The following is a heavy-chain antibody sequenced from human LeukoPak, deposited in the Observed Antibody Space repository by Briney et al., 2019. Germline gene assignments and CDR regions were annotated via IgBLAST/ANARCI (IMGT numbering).Heavy chain of an antibody. CDR3: ARDGTERITMIVVAPGPFDY. CDR2: ISYDGSNK. D-gene: IGHD3-22*01. J-gene: IGHJ4*02. Sequence: PGGSLRLSCAASGFTFSSYAMHWVRQAPGKGLEWVAVISYDGSNKYYADPVKGRFTISRDNSKNTLYLQMNSLRAEDTAVYYCARDGTERITMIVVAPGPFDYWGQGTLVTVSS. V-gene: IGHV3-30-3*01. CDR1: GFTFSSYA.